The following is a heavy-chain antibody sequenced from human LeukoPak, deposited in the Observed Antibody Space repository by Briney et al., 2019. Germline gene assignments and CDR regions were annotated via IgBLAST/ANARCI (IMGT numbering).Heavy chain of an antibody. V-gene: IGHV3-9*01. CDR3: ARDRCCGGISPPYYYYMDV. Sequence: PGRSLRLSCAASGFTFDDYAMHWVRQAPGKGLEWFSGISWNSGSIGYADSVKGRFTISRDNAKNSQYLQMNSLRAEDTAVYYCARDRCCGGISPPYYYYMDVWGQGTTVTVSS. J-gene: IGHJ6*03. D-gene: IGHD4-23*01. CDR1: GFTFDDYA. CDR2: ISWNSGSI.